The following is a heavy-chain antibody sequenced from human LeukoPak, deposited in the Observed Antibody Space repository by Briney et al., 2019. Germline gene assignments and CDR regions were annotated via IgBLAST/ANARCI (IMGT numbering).Heavy chain of an antibody. CDR1: GGSSGDSIRGYY. D-gene: IGHD1/OR15-1a*01. CDR3: PKGRPVRMATNTLNN. Sequence: SETLSLTCTVSGGSSGDSIRGYYWSWIRQPPGEGLKWIGYIYYSGSTEYYPSLKSRVTISVDTSKNQFSLKLTSVTAADTAVYYGPKGRPVRMATNTLNNWGRETLVTVPS. J-gene: IGHJ4*02. V-gene: IGHV4-61*08. CDR2: IYYSGST.